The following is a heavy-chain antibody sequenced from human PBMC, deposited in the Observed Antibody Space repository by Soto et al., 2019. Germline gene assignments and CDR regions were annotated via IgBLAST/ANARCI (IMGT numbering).Heavy chain of an antibody. J-gene: IGHJ4*02. CDR2: ISGSGGST. CDR3: AKVNIAVAGTLPFY. Sequence: PWGSLRLSCAASGFTFSSYAMSWVRQAPGKGLEWVSAISGSGGSTYYADSVKGRFTISRDNSKNTLYLQMNSLRAEDTAVYYCAKVNIAVAGTLPFYWGQGTLVTVSS. CDR1: GFTFSSYA. D-gene: IGHD6-19*01. V-gene: IGHV3-23*01.